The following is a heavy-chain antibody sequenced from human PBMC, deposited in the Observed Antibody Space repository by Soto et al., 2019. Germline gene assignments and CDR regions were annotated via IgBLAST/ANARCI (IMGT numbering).Heavy chain of an antibody. V-gene: IGHV3-53*01. CDR1: GFTVSDS. CDR3: ARDASGHFDY. Sequence: SLRLSCSVAGFTVSDSMSWVRQAPGKGLECVSFIHSDGSTHYTDSVRGRFTISRDNSKNTLYLQMDRLRVDDTAVYFCARDASGHFDYWGQGTMVTVSA. D-gene: IGHD6-19*01. CDR2: IHSDGST. J-gene: IGHJ4*02.